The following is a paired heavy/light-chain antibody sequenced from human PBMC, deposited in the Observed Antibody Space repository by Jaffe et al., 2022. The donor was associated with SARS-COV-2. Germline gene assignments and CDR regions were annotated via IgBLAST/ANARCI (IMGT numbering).Light chain of an antibody. Sequence: DIQMTQSPSSLSASVGDRVTITCRASQGISSYLAWFQQKPGKAPKSLIYAASSLQSGVPSKFSGSGSGTDFTLTISSLQPEDFATYYCQQYHTYPFTFGGGTKVEI. V-gene: IGKV1-16*02. CDR2: AAS. J-gene: IGKJ4*01. CDR3: QQYHTYPFT. CDR1: QGISSY.
Heavy chain of an antibody. D-gene: IGHD6-13*01. V-gene: IGHV1-46*04. CDR3: ARGGPISAAAGSPPWAD. CDR1: GYTFSSYH. J-gene: IGHJ4*02. Sequence: QVQLVQSGAEVKKPGASVKVSCKASGYTFSSYHMHWVRQAPGPGLEWMGIINPSGGSTTYAQNLQGRVTMTRDTSTSTVYMELSSLRSEDTAVYYCARGGPISAAAGSPPWADWGQGTLVTVSS. CDR2: INPSGGST.